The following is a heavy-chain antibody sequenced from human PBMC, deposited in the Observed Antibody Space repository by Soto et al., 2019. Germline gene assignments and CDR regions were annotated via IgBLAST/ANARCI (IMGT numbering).Heavy chain of an antibody. CDR3: ARVGVRLGRRAARPQADPYYYAMDV. D-gene: IGHD6-6*01. CDR1: GGSVSSGSYS. V-gene: IGHV4-61*01. J-gene: IGHJ6*02. Sequence: QVQLQESGPRLVKPSETLSLTCTVSGGSVSSGSYSWSWIRQPPGNGLELIGYIYNSGGTNYNHSLESGFTISVDTSKTQFSLKLSSVTAADTAVYYCARVGVRLGRRAARPQADPYYYAMDVWGQGTTVIVSS. CDR2: IYNSGGT.